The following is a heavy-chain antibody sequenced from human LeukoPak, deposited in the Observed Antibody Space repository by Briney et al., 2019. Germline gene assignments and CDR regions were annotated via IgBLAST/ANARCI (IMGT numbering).Heavy chain of an antibody. CDR2: IYYSGST. Sequence: SETLSLTCTVSGGSISSYYWSWIRQPPGKGPEWIGYIYYSGSTNYNPSLKSRVTISVDTSKNQFSLKLSSVTAADTAVYYRARNSWFGARGSYYFDYWGQGTLVTVSS. CDR1: GGSISSYY. D-gene: IGHD3-10*01. V-gene: IGHV4-59*08. J-gene: IGHJ4*02. CDR3: ARNSWFGARGSYYFDY.